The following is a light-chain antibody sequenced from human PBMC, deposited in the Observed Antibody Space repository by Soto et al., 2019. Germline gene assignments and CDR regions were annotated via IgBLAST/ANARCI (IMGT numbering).Light chain of an antibody. J-gene: IGKJ2*01. V-gene: IGKV3-20*01. CDR2: DTS. Sequence: EIVLTQSPGTLSLSPGERATLSCRASQSVGSSYLAWYQQKFGQAPRLLIYDTSSRATGIPDRFSGSGSGTDFTLPISRLESEDFAVYYCQQYVSSPFTFVQGTKLEIK. CDR3: QQYVSSPFT. CDR1: QSVGSSY.